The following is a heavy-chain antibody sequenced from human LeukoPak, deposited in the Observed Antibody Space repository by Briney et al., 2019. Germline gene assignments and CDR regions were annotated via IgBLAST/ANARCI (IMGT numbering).Heavy chain of an antibody. CDR3: ARGARYCSGGSCGGAEFDP. J-gene: IGHJ5*02. CDR1: GYTFTSYD. Sequence: ASVKVSCKASGYTFTSYDINWVRQATGQGLEWMGWINPNSGGTNYAQKFQGRVTMTRDTSISTAYMELSRLRSDDTAVYYCARGARYCSGGSCGGAEFDPWGQGTLVTVSS. D-gene: IGHD2-15*01. V-gene: IGHV1-2*02. CDR2: INPNSGGT.